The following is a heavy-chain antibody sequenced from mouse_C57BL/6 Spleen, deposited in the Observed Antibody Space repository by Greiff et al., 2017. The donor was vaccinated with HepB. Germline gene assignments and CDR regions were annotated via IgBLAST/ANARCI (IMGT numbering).Heavy chain of an antibody. CDR3: AGITTVVAPRGY. D-gene: IGHD1-1*01. CDR2: ISDGGSYT. CDR1: GFTFSSYA. V-gene: IGHV5-4*03. J-gene: IGHJ3*01. Sequence: EVKVEESGGGLVKPGGSLKLSCAASGFTFSSYAMSWVRQTPEKRLEWVATISDGGSYTYYPDNVKGRFTISRDNAKNNLYLQMSHLKSEDTAMYYCAGITTVVAPRGYWGQGTLVTVSA.